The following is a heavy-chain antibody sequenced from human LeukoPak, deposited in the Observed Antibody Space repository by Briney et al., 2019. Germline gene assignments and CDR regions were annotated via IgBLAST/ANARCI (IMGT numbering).Heavy chain of an antibody. V-gene: IGHV4-59*11. CDR1: AASISSHY. CDR2: VYYSGTT. CDR3: ARAGNQPSDYYYMDI. Sequence: NPSHTLSLTRTVSAASISSHYCSSVRQPPGKGLGWVVDVYYSGTTNYNLSLKSRLSSSVDTPNYQFSLKLPSVTAADTAVYYCARAGNQPSDYYYMDIWGKGTTVTVSS. D-gene: IGHD3-10*01. J-gene: IGHJ6*03.